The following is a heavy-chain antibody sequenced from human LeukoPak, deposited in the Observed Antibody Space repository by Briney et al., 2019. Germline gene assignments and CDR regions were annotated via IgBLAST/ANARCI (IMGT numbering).Heavy chain of an antibody. J-gene: IGHJ4*02. V-gene: IGHV1-18*01. Sequence: ASVKVSCKASGYTFTNYDISWVRQAPGQGLEWMGWISANNGNTNYAQKFQGRVIMTTDTSTSTAYMELGSLRSDDTAVYYCAREDCSGGSCYMGDYWGQGTLVTVSS. CDR2: ISANNGNT. CDR1: GYTFTNYD. CDR3: AREDCSGGSCYMGDY. D-gene: IGHD2-15*01.